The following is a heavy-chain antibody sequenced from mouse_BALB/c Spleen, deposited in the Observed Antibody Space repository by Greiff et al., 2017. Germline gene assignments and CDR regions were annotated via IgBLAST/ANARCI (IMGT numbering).Heavy chain of an antibody. Sequence: VQLQQSGAELVKPGASVKLSCTASGFNIKDTYMHWVKQRPEQGLEWIGRIDPANGNTKYDPKFQGKATITADTSSNTAYLQLSSLTSEDTAVYYCARDGVYYLFFHYGGRRTTLTVSS. D-gene: IGHD2-3*01. CDR2: IDPANGNT. CDR3: ARDGVYYLFFHY. CDR1: GFNIKDTY. V-gene: IGHV14-3*02. J-gene: IGHJ2*01.